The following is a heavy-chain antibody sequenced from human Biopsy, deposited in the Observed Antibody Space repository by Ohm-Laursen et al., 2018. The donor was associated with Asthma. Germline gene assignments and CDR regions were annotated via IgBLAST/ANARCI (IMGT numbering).Heavy chain of an antibody. CDR3: AKARCYYYYCDMEV. J-gene: IGHJ6*02. V-gene: IGHV1-69*13. CDR2: ISPIFGST. Sequence: SVKASCKSSGGTFNNYAINWVRQAPGQGLEWMGGISPIFGSTAYAQKFQGRVTITADVFTSTVYMELSGLRSEDTAVLYCAKARCYYYYCDMEVWGPGTAITVSS. CDR1: GGTFNNYA.